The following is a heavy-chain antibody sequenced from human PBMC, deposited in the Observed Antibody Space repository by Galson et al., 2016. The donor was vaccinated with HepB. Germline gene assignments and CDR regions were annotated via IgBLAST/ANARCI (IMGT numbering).Heavy chain of an antibody. J-gene: IGHJ6*02. Sequence: SLRLSCAASGFILGDHYIDWVRRAPGKGLEWIGRSGVYGGRHSTRHAASMRGRFDLSRDDSKNSVYLHMNSLTTEDTAIYYCTRSIGPTGMDVWGQGTTVTVSS. CDR3: TRSIGPTGMDV. V-gene: IGHV3-72*01. CDR2: SGVYGGRHST. CDR1: GFILGDHY. D-gene: IGHD5-12*01.